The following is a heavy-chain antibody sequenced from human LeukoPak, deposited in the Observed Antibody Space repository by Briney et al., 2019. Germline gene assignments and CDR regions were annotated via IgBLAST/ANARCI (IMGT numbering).Heavy chain of an antibody. CDR3: ARETSSPTVAPHIDY. CDR1: GFTFSDYY. CDR2: ISSSGSTI. D-gene: IGHD4-23*01. J-gene: IGHJ4*02. V-gene: IGHV3-11*01. Sequence: PGGSLRLSCAASGFTFSDYYMSWIRQAPGKGLEWVSYISSSGSTIYYADSVKGRFTISRDDAKNSLYLQMNSLRAEDTAVYYCARETSSPTVAPHIDYWGQGTLVTVSS.